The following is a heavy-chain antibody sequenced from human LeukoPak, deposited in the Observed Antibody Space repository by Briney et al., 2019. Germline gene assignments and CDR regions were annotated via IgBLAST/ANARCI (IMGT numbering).Heavy chain of an antibody. D-gene: IGHD3-9*01. J-gene: IGHJ4*02. CDR1: GGSFSSSSYS. V-gene: IGHV4-39*01. Sequence: PSETLSLTCTVSGGSFSSSSYSWGWIRQPPGKGLEWIGSIYYSGSTYYNPSLKSRVTISVDTSKNQFSPKLSSVTAADTAVYYCARRRKGRYFDWLLSMYYFDYWGQGTLVTVSS. CDR2: IYYSGST. CDR3: ARRRKGRYFDWLLSMYYFDY.